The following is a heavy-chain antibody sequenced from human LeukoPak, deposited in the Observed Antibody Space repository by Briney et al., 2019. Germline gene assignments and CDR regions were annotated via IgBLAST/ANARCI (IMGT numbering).Heavy chain of an antibody. CDR1: GGSISSYY. J-gene: IGHJ3*02. V-gene: IGHV4-4*07. CDR3: AREVWFGEFIAFDI. CDR2: IYTSGST. D-gene: IGHD3-10*01. Sequence: SETLSLTCTVSGGSISSYYWSWIRQPAGKGLEWIGRIYTSGSTNYNPSLKSRVTMSVDTSKNQFSLKLSSVTAADTAVYYCAREVWFGEFIAFDIWGQGTMVTVSS.